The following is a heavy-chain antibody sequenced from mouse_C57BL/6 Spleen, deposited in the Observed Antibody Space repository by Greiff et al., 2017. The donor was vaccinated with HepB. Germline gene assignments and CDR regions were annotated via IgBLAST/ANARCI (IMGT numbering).Heavy chain of an antibody. CDR2: IYPGSGST. D-gene: IGHD1-1*01. J-gene: IGHJ2*01. CDR3: ARRRLFVTTVVADY. CDR1: GYTFTSYW. Sequence: QVQLQQPGAELVKPGASVKMSCKASGYTFTSYWITWVKQRPGQGLEWIGDIYPGSGSTNYNEKFKSKATLTVDTSSSTAYMQLSSLTSEDSAVYYCARRRLFVTTVVADYWGQGTTLTVSS. V-gene: IGHV1-55*01.